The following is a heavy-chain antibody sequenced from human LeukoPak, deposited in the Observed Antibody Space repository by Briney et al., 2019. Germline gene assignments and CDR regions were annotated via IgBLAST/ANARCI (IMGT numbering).Heavy chain of an antibody. CDR1: GFTFSSYA. J-gene: IGHJ4*02. D-gene: IGHD5-18*01. Sequence: GGSLRLSCAASGFTFSSYAMRWVRQAPGKGLDYVSSISSNGGNTYYANSVKGRFTISRDNSKNTLYLQMGSLRAEDMAVYYCARDQGYNYGYGFDYWGQGTLVTVSS. CDR2: ISSNGGNT. V-gene: IGHV3-64*01. CDR3: ARDQGYNYGYGFDY.